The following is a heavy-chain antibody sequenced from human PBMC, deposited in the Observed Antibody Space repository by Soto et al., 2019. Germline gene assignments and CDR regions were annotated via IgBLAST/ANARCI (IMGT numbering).Heavy chain of an antibody. J-gene: IGHJ3*02. V-gene: IGHV1-18*04. CDR1: GYTFTSYG. CDR3: ARGRGYSVNWDAFDI. D-gene: IGHD1-26*01. CDR2: ISAYNRNT. Sequence: QVHLVQSGAEVKKPGASVKVSCKASGYTFTSYGITWLRQAPGQGLECMGWISAYNRNTNYTQKLQGRVTMTTDTSTSIAYMGLRSVRSDETSLFCCARGRGYSVNWDAFDIWGQGTMVTVSS.